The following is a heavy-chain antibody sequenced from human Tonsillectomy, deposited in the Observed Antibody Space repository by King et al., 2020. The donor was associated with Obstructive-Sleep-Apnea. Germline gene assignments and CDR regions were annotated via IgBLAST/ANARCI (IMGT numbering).Heavy chain of an antibody. J-gene: IGHJ6*02. CDR1: GFTFDDYG. Sequence: VQLVESGGGVVRPGGSLRLSCAASGFTFDDYGMSWVRQAPGKGLEWVSGINWNGGSTGYADSVKGRFTFSRDNAKNSLYLQMNSLRAEDTALYHCARTSNYYDSSGYYSRDYYYYGMDVWGQGTTVTVSS. D-gene: IGHD3-22*01. V-gene: IGHV3-20*01. CDR3: ARTSNYYDSSGYYSRDYYYYGMDV. CDR2: INWNGGST.